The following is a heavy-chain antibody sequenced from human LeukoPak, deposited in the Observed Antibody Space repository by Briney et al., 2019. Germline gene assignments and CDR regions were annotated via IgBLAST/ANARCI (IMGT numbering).Heavy chain of an antibody. D-gene: IGHD2-2*01. J-gene: IGHJ4*02. Sequence: SETLSLTCTVSGGSISSYYWSWIRQPPGKGLEWIGSIYYSGSTYYNPSLKSRVTISVDTSKNQFSLKLSSVTAADTAVYYCAVVPAAMSSGLDYWGQGTLVTVSS. CDR1: GGSISSYY. CDR3: AVVPAAMSSGLDY. CDR2: IYYSGST. V-gene: IGHV4-59*05.